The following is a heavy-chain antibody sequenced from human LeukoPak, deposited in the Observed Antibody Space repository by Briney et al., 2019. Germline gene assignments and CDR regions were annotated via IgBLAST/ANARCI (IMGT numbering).Heavy chain of an antibody. CDR2: MYYSGST. CDR3: ARCLRGYTYGPFED. Sequence: PSETLSLTCTVSVGAISSYFCSCIRRPPSNEREWSGYMYYSGSTNDNPSLKSRVAMSLDTSKNQFSLKLSSVTAADTAAYYCARCLRGYTYGPFEDWGQGTQVTVSS. V-gene: IGHV4-59*01. CDR1: VGAISSYF. D-gene: IGHD5-18*01. J-gene: IGHJ4*02.